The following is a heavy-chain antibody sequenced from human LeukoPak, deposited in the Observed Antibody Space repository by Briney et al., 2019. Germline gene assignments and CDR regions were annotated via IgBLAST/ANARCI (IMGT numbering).Heavy chain of an antibody. J-gene: IGHJ6*02. D-gene: IGHD3-3*01. V-gene: IGHV4-59*08. CDR1: GGSISSYY. CDR3: ARHPYYDFWSGYHYYYYGMDV. Sequence: PSETLSLTCTVSGGSISSYYWSWIRQPPGKGLEWIGYIYYSGSTNYNPSLKSRVTISVDTSKNQFSLKLSSVTAADTAVYYCARHPYYDFWSGYHYYYYGMDVWGQGTTVTVSS. CDR2: IYYSGST.